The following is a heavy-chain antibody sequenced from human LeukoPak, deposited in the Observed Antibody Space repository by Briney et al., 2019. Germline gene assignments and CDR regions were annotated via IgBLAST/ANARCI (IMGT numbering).Heavy chain of an antibody. CDR3: AGAGSETQWRAFDF. CDR2: VSYDGSNK. CDR1: GFTFSTYA. D-gene: IGHD6-19*01. J-gene: IGHJ4*02. V-gene: IGHV3-30-3*01. Sequence: GGSLRLSCAASGFTFSTYAMHWVRQAPGKGLEWVAVVSYDGSNKYYADSVKGRFTISRDNSKNTFYLQMNSLRAEDTAVYYCAGAGSETQWRAFDFWGQGALVTVFS.